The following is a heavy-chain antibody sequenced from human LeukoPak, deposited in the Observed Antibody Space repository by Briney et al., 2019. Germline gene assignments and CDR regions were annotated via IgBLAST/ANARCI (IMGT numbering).Heavy chain of an antibody. V-gene: IGHV3-30-3*01. Sequence: PGGSLRLSCAASGFTFSSYAMHWVRQAPGKGLEWVAVISYDGSNKYYANSVKGRYTISRDNSKNTLYLQMNSLRAEDTAVYYCARRELELPDYWGQGTLVTVSS. J-gene: IGHJ4*02. CDR3: ARRELELPDY. CDR1: GFTFSSYA. CDR2: ISYDGSNK. D-gene: IGHD1-7*01.